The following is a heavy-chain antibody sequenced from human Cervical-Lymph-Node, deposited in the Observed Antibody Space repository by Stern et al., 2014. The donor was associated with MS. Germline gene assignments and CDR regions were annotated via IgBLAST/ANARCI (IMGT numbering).Heavy chain of an antibody. J-gene: IGHJ4*02. Sequence: VQLVESGGGLVQPGGSLRLSCVVSGITVSSTYMSWVRQAPGGGLEWVAVLYPVGSAYYGDSVKGRFTISRDDSKNTVYLEMRRLRGEDTAVYFCARGLAVAPNWGLGTLVTVSS. D-gene: IGHD6-19*01. V-gene: IGHV3-66*01. CDR3: ARGLAVAPN. CDR2: LYPVGSA. CDR1: GITVSSTY.